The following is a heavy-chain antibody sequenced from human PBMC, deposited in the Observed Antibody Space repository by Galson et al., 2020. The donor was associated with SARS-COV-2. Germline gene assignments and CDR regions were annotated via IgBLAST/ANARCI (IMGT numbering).Heavy chain of an antibody. J-gene: IGHJ3*02. V-gene: IGHV4-34*01. CDR2: INHSGST. CDR3: ARAWRIAIRGGAFDI. D-gene: IGHD2-21*01. CDR1: GGSFSGYY. Sequence: SETLSLTCAVYGGSFSGYYWSWIRQPPGKGLEWIGEINHSGSTNYNPSLKSRVTISVDTSKNQFSLKLSSVTAADTAVYYCARAWRIAIRGGAFDIWGQGTMVTVSS.